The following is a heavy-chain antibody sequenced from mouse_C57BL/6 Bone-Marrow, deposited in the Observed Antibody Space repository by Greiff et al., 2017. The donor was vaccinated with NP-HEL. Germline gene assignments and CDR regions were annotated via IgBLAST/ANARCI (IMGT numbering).Heavy chain of an antibody. J-gene: IGHJ2*01. Sequence: VQVVESGAELVKPGASVKISCKASGYAFSSYWMNWVKQRPGKGLEWIGQIYPGDGDTNYNGKFKGKATLTADKSSSTAYMQLSSLTSEDSAVYFCAIYGSSPPDYWGQGTTLTVSS. CDR3: AIYGSSPPDY. D-gene: IGHD1-1*01. V-gene: IGHV1-80*01. CDR1: GYAFSSYW. CDR2: IYPGDGDT.